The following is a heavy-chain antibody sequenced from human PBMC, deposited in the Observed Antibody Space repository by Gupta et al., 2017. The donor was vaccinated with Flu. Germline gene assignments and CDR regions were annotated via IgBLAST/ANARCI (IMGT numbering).Heavy chain of an antibody. CDR1: GASISGYY. D-gene: IGHD6-19*01. Sequence: QVQLQESRPGLLRPSETLSLTCTVSGASISGYYWSWIRQPPGKELEWIGYIYYIGSTNYNPPLQSRVTISVDTSKNQFSLKLDSVTATDTAVYYCARRDSSGWGYFDYWGQGTLVTVSS. CDR2: IYYIGST. J-gene: IGHJ4*02. CDR3: ARRDSSGWGYFDY. V-gene: IGHV4-59*08.